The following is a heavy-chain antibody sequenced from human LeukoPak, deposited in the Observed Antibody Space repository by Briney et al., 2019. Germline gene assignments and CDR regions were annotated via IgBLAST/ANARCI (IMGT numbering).Heavy chain of an antibody. CDR3: ARDSSDVLTGYYHF. Sequence: GASVKVSCMTSGYTFNDYYLHWVRQAPGQGLEWMGWINPNSGRTNYPPKFQGRVTLTTDTSISTAHMELSSLISGDTALYYCARDSSDVLTGYYHFWGQGTLVTVSS. J-gene: IGHJ4*02. CDR1: GYTFNDYY. CDR2: INPNSGRT. D-gene: IGHD3-9*01. V-gene: IGHV1-2*02.